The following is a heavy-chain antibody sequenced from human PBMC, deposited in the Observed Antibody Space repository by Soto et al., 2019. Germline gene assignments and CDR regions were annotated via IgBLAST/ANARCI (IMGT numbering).Heavy chain of an antibody. CDR3: AREGLTSGYSFAY. CDR1: GYTFIDYS. CDR2: ISASNSNT. V-gene: IGHV1-18*04. Sequence: QVHLVQSGTEVKKPGTSVKVSCKASGYTFIDYSITWVRQAPGQGLEWMGWISASNSNTEYAQKSQGRVTMTTDTSTGTAYMELRSLRSDDTAMYYCAREGLTSGYSFAYWGQGTLVTVSS. J-gene: IGHJ4*02. D-gene: IGHD2-2*02.